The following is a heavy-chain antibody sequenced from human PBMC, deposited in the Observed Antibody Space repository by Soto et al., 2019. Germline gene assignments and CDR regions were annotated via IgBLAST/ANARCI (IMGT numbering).Heavy chain of an antibody. CDR3: VRAVAVPAAPDY. J-gene: IGHJ4*02. V-gene: IGHV1-18*01. Sequence: ASVKVSCKASGYTFTSYGISWVRQAPGQGLEWMGWINPYNGNTKYSQKFQGRVTITRDTSASTAYMELSSLGSEDTAVYYCVRAVAVPAAPDYWGQGTLVTVSS. CDR1: GYTFTSYG. D-gene: IGHD2-2*01. CDR2: INPYNGNT.